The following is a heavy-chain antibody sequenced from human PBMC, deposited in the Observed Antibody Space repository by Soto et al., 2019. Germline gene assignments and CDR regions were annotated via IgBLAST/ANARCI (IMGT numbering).Heavy chain of an antibody. J-gene: IGHJ2*01. D-gene: IGHD1-1*01. V-gene: IGHV4-31*03. CDR3: AISPANADSRYFDL. CDR1: GGSISRGGYY. Sequence: QVQLQESGPGLVKPSQTLSLTCSVSGGSISRGGYYWSWIRQHPGKGLEWIGYIYHRGSTYYNPSLKSRLTLSVDTSKNPFSLKLNSVTAADTAVYYCAISPANADSRYFDLWGRGTLVTVSS. CDR2: IYHRGST.